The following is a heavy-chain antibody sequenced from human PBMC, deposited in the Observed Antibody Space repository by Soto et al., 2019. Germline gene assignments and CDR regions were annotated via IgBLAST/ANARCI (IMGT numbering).Heavy chain of an antibody. CDR3: ASWFCSRTCCYVAY. Sequence: QVHLQESGPGLVKPSETLSLTCTVSGGSVSRTSYYWSWIRQPPGKGLEWIGFISYSENTNYIPSLKSRVAISVDTSKSQFSLKLSSVTAADTAVYYCASWFCSRTCCYVAYWGQGILVTVSS. J-gene: IGHJ4*02. CDR2: ISYSENT. V-gene: IGHV4-61*01. D-gene: IGHD2-2*01. CDR1: GGSVSRTSYY.